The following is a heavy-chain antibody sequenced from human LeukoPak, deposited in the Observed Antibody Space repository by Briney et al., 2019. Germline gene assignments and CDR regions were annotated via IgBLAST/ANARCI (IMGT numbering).Heavy chain of an antibody. CDR1: GFTFSSYA. CDR3: AKTDYNRGSKRYYYYGMDV. Sequence: PGGSLRLSCAASGFTFSSYAMSWVRQAPGKGLEWVSAISGSGGSTYYADSVKGRFTISRDNSKNTLYLQMNSLRAEDTAVYYCAKTDYNRGSKRYYYYGMDVWGQGTTVTVSS. V-gene: IGHV3-23*01. CDR2: ISGSGGST. J-gene: IGHJ6*02. D-gene: IGHD4-11*01.